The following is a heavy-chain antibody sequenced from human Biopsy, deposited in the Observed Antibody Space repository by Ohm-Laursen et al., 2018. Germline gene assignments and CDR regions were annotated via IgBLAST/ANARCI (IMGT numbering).Heavy chain of an antibody. J-gene: IGHJ5*02. CDR2: VYNGGIT. CDR1: GGSIISYY. CDR3: ARTPRDSFWSGSYKRGLWFDP. D-gene: IGHD3-3*01. V-gene: IGHV4-59*07. Sequence: SDTLSLTWTVSGGSIISYYWTWIRQTPGKGLEWIGHVYNGGITNYNPSLKSRVTISKDTSKNQFSLQLSSVTAAYTAVYYCARTPRDSFWSGSYKRGLWFDPWGQGTLVTVSS.